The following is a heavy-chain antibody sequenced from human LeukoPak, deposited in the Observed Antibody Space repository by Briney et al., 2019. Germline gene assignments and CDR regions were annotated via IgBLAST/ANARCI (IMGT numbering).Heavy chain of an antibody. V-gene: IGHV3-30*04. J-gene: IGHJ4*02. D-gene: IGHD3-10*01. CDR1: GFTFSSYA. CDR2: ISYDGSYK. CDR3: AKDSSSYGSGSYYNGYFDY. Sequence: PGRSLRLSCAASGFTFSSYAMHWVRQAPGKGLEWVALISYDGSYKYYADSVKGRFTISRDISKNTLYLQMNSLRAEDTAVYYCAKDSSSYGSGSYYNGYFDYWGQGTLVTVSP.